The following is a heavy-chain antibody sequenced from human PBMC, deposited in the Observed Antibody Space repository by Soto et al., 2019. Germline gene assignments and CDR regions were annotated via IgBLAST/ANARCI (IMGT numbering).Heavy chain of an antibody. CDR3: ARDVVSGSYYEDNGMDV. V-gene: IGHV3-23*01. CDR2: ISDNGGTT. J-gene: IGHJ6*02. D-gene: IGHD1-26*01. CDR1: EFTFSNYA. Sequence: GGSLRLSCAASEFTFSNYAMSWVRQAPGKGLEWVSSISDNGGTTYYADSVKGRFTISRDNSKNTLYLQMISLRVEDTALYYCARDVVSGSYYEDNGMDVWGQGTTVTVSS.